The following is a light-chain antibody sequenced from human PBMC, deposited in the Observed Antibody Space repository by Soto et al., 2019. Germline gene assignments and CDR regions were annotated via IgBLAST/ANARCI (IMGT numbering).Light chain of an antibody. J-gene: IGLJ3*02. V-gene: IGLV2-23*02. CDR3: QAYDYSLTASV. CDR2: EVT. CDR1: SSDVATYNL. Sequence: QSALTQPASVSGSPGQSITISCTGTSSDVATYNLVSWYQQRPGTAPQLIIYEVTKRPSGVSTRFSGSQSGNTASLTISGLQADDEADYYCQAYDYSLTASVFGGGTKLTVL.